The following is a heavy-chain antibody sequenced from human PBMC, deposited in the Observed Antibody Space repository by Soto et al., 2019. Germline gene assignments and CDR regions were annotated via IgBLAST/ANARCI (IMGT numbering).Heavy chain of an antibody. V-gene: IGHV3-23*01. CDR3: ARTFKKSGDRPYYGMDV. CDR2: IKAEGIHT. Sequence: PGGSLRLSCTGSGFTFSNYVINWVRRAPGKGLEWVSIIKAEGIHTNYAESVRGRFTISRDNSKNTVYLQMNSLRAEDTAIYYCARTFKKSGDRPYYGMDVWGQGNPVTVSS. J-gene: IGHJ6*02. CDR1: GFTFSNYV. D-gene: IGHD2-21*01.